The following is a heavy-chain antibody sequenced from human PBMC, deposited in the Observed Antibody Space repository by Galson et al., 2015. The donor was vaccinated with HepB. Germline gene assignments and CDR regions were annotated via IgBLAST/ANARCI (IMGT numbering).Heavy chain of an antibody. D-gene: IGHD6-19*01. Sequence: SLRLSCAASGFTFSSYSMNWVRQAPGKGLEWVSYISSSSTIYYADSVKGRFTISRDNAKNSLYLQMNSLRDEDTAVYYCARDSGKQWLVQGYDYWGQGTLVTVSS. CDR2: ISSSSTI. CDR3: ARDSGKQWLVQGYDY. J-gene: IGHJ4*02. CDR1: GFTFSSYS. V-gene: IGHV3-48*02.